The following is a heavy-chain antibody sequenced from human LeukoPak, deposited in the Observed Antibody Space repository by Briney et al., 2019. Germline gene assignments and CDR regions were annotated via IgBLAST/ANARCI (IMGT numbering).Heavy chain of an antibody. V-gene: IGHV4-59*12. Sequence: SETLSLTCTVSGGSISNYYWSWIRQPPGKGLEWIAYINYSGSTNYNPSLKSRVTISVDTSKNQFSLKLSSVTAADTAVYYCARLPHTMFKYWFDPWGQGTLVTVSS. CDR1: GGSISNYY. CDR2: INYSGST. D-gene: IGHD3-10*02. CDR3: ARLPHTMFKYWFDP. J-gene: IGHJ5*02.